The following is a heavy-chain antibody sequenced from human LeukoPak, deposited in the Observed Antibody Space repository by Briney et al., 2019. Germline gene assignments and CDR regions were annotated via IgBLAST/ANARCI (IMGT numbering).Heavy chain of an antibody. CDR2: FSYSGGP. CDR3: ARPQYCGSNCYHAFEI. D-gene: IGHD2-21*01. V-gene: IGHV4-59*08. J-gene: IGHJ3*02. CDR1: GGSISSYY. Sequence: PSEILSLTCTVSGGSISSYYWSWIRQPPGKGLEWIGYFSYSGGPNYNPSLKSRVTISVDTSKNQFSLKLSSVTAADTAVYYCARPQYCGSNCYHAFEIWGQGTLVTVSS.